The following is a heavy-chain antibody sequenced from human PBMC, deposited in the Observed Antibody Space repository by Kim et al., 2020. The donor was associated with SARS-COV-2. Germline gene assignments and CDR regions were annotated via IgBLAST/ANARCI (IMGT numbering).Heavy chain of an antibody. CDR2: INPSGGST. J-gene: IGHJ2*01. D-gene: IGHD7-27*01. V-gene: IGHV1-46*01. CDR3: ARDGHLIPHSNWGAPYWYFDL. CDR1: GYTFTGYY. Sequence: ASVKVSCKASGYTFTGYYMHWVRQAPGQGLEWMGIINPSGGSTSYAQKFQGRVTMTRDTSTSTVYMELSSLRSEDTAVYYCARDGHLIPHSNWGAPYWYFDLWGRGTLVTVSS.